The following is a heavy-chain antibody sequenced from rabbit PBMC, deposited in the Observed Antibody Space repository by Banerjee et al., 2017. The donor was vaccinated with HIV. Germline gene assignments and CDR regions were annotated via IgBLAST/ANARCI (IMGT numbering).Heavy chain of an antibody. J-gene: IGHJ4*01. CDR3: ARGYTGYAAYDNAFNL. V-gene: IGHV1S45*01. Sequence: QEQLEESGGDLVKPEGSLTLTCTASEFSLSSGYYMCWVRQAPGKGLEWIACIYADYGSTDYASWAKGRFTISKTSSTTMTLQLTSLTAADTATYFCARGYTGYAAYDNAFNLWGPGTLVTVS. D-gene: IGHD7-1*01. CDR2: IYADYGST. CDR1: EFSLSSGYY.